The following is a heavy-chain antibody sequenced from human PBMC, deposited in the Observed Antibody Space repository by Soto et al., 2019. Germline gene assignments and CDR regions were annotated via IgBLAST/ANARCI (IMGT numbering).Heavy chain of an antibody. CDR3: ASVVLGGDRLDS. CDR1: GGTFSISSYA. CDR2: IIPFINTA. V-gene: IGHV1-69*06. D-gene: IGHD3-10*01. J-gene: IGHJ5*01. Sequence: QVQLVQSGAEVKKPGSSVKVSCRASGGTFSISSYAINWVRQAPGQGLEWIGGIIPFINTANKAQKFQGRVTITADTSTSTAYMELNSLRAEDTAVYYCASVVLGGDRLDSWGRGALVTGSA.